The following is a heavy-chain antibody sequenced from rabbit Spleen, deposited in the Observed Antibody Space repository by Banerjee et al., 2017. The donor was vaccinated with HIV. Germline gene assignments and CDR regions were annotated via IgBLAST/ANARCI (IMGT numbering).Heavy chain of an antibody. CDR1: GFSFSDRDV. V-gene: IGHV1S45*01. CDR2: IDIGSRDFT. J-gene: IGHJ4*01. CDR3: ARTSSTSYWYFTL. Sequence: QEQLEESGRGLVKPEGSLTLTCKASGFSFSDRDVMCWVRQAPGKGLEWIACIDIGSRDFTYYASWAKGRFTISKTSSTTVTLRMTSLTAADTATYFCARTSSTSYWYFTLWGQGTLVTVS. D-gene: IGHD1-1*01.